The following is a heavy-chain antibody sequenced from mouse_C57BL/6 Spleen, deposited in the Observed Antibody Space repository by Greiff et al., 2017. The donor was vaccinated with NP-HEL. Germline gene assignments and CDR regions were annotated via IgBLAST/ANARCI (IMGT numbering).Heavy chain of an antibody. CDR3: ARSGNYGSSYENWYFDV. CDR2: INPGSGGT. J-gene: IGHJ1*03. CDR1: GYAFTNYL. V-gene: IGHV1-54*01. D-gene: IGHD1-1*01. Sequence: VKLQESGAELVRPGTSVKVSCKASGYAFTNYLIEWVKQRPGQGLEWIGVINPGSGGTNYNEKFKGKATLTADKSSSTAYMQLSSLTSEDSAVYFCARSGNYGSSYENWYFDVWGTGTTVTVSS.